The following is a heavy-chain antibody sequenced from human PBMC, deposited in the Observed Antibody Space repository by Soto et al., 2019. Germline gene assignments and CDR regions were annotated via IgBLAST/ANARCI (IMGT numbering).Heavy chain of an antibody. Sequence: SVKVSCKASGGTFSSYAISWVRQAPGQGLEWMGGIIPIFGTANYAQKFQGRVTITADESTSTAYMELSSLRSEDTAVYYCAKDSRTHYGFWSCYPPYYYYGMDVWGQGTTVTVSS. V-gene: IGHV1-69*13. CDR1: GGTFSSYA. CDR2: IIPIFGTA. D-gene: IGHD3-3*01. J-gene: IGHJ6*02. CDR3: AKDSRTHYGFWSCYPPYYYYGMDV.